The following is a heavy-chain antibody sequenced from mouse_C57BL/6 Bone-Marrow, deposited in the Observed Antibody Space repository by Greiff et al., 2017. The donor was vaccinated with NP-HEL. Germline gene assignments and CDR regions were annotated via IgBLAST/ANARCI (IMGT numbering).Heavy chain of an antibody. D-gene: IGHD2-2*01. CDR3: AIPLWLRYAMDY. Sequence: EVKVEESGGDLVKPGGSLKLSCAASGFTFSSYGMSWVRQTPDKRLAWVATISSGGSYTYYPDSVKGRFTISRDNAKNTLYLQMSRLKSEDTAMYYGAIPLWLRYAMDYWGQGTSVTVSS. J-gene: IGHJ4*01. CDR2: ISSGGSYT. V-gene: IGHV5-6*02. CDR1: GFTFSSYG.